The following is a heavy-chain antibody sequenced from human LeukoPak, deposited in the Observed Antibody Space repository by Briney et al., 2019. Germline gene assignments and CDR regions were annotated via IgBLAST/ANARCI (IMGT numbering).Heavy chain of an antibody. D-gene: IGHD3-10*01. J-gene: IGHJ3*02. CDR3: AKGYRGVIIHDAFDI. Sequence: HAGGSLRLSCAASGFTFSSYGMHWVRQAPGKGLEWVAVISYDGSNKYYADSVKGRFTISRDNSKNTLYLQMNSLRAEDTAVYYCAKGYRGVIIHDAFDIWGQGTMVTVSS. CDR2: ISYDGSNK. CDR1: GFTFSSYG. V-gene: IGHV3-30*18.